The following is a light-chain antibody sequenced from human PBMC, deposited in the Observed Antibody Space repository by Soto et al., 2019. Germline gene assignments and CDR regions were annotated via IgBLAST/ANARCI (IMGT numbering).Light chain of an antibody. CDR3: HQYNNWPPFT. Sequence: ELVMTQSPATLSVYPGEIATLSCRASQSVSSNLAWYQQKPGQAPRLLIYGASTMATGIPARFSGSGSGTEFTLTISSLQSEDFAVYYCHQYNNWPPFTFGPGTNVDI. CDR2: GAS. CDR1: QSVSSN. J-gene: IGKJ3*01. V-gene: IGKV3-15*01.